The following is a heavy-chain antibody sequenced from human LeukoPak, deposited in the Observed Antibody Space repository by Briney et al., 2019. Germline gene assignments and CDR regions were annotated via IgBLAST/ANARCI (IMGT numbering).Heavy chain of an antibody. CDR3: AREAGSYGDYDMYYYYGMDV. V-gene: IGHV3-7*03. Sequence: GGSLRLSCAASGFTFSSYWMSWVRRAPGKGLEWVANIKQDGSEKYYVDSVKGRFTISRDNAKNSLYLQMYSLRAEDTAVYYCAREAGSYGDYDMYYYYGMDVWGKGTTVTVSS. CDR1: GFTFSSYW. CDR2: IKQDGSEK. D-gene: IGHD4-17*01. J-gene: IGHJ6*04.